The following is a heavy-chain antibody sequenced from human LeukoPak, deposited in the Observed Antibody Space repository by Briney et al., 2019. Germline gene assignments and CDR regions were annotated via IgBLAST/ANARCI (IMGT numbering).Heavy chain of an antibody. CDR1: GFTFSSYA. D-gene: IGHD3-16*02. Sequence: GRSLRLSCAASGFTFSSYAMHWVRQAPGKGLEWVAVISYDGSNKYYADSVKGRFTISRDNAKNSLYLQMNSLRAEDTAIYYCAKPRVFVNDAFDIWGQGTMVTVSS. J-gene: IGHJ3*02. CDR2: ISYDGSNK. V-gene: IGHV3-30*04. CDR3: AKPRVFVNDAFDI.